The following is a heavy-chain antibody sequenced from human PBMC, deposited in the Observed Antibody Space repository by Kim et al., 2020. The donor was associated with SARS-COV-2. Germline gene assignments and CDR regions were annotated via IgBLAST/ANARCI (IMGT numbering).Heavy chain of an antibody. CDR2: IGTAGDT. Sequence: GGSLRLSCAVSGFTFSSYDMNWVRQATGKGLEWVSAIGTAGDTYYPGSVKGRFTISRENAKNSLYLQMNSLRAGDTAVYYCARVRGDSAIDYWGQGTLVTVSS. V-gene: IGHV3-13*01. CDR1: GFTFSSYD. J-gene: IGHJ4*02. CDR3: ARVRGDSAIDY. D-gene: IGHD3-10*01.